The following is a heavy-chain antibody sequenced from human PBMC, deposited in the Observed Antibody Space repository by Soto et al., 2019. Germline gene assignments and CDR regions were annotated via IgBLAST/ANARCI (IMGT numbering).Heavy chain of an antibody. CDR3: ARDHKDWWELLWPLDY. Sequence: GGSLRLSCAASGFTFSSYAMHWVRQAPGKGLEWVAVISYDGSNKYYADSVKGRFTISRDNSKNTLYLQMNSLRAEDTAVYYCARDHKDWWELLWPLDYWGQGTLVTVSS. J-gene: IGHJ4*02. CDR1: GFTFSSYA. D-gene: IGHD1-26*01. CDR2: ISYDGSNK. V-gene: IGHV3-30-3*01.